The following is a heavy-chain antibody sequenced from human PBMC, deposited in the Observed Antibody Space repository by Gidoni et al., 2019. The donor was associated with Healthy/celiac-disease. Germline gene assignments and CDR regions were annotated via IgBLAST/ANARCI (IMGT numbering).Heavy chain of an antibody. J-gene: IGHJ4*02. D-gene: IGHD3-10*01. Sequence: QVQLQESGPGLVKPSQTLSLPCTVSGGSISSGGYYWSWIRQHPGKGLEWIGYIYYSGSTYYNPSLKSRVTISVDTSKNQFSLKLSSVTAADTAVYYCARGYPMVRGVDYWGQGTLVTVSS. CDR3: ARGYPMVRGVDY. CDR2: IYYSGST. V-gene: IGHV4-31*03. CDR1: GGSISSGGYY.